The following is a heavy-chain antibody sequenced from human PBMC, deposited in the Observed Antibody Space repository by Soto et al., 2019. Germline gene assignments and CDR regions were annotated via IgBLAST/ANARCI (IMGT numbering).Heavy chain of an antibody. V-gene: IGHV3-30*18. D-gene: IGHD3-10*01. J-gene: IGHJ6*02. CDR1: GFIFSKYG. Sequence: QVQLVESGGGVVQPGRSLRLSCAASGFIFSKYGMHCVRQAPGKGLEWVAVISYDGSNKYYAESVKGRFIISRDKSENTLYLQMNSLRAEDTALYYCAKDLGSGKPYYYYAMDVWGQGTTVTVSS. CDR2: ISYDGSNK. CDR3: AKDLGSGKPYYYYAMDV.